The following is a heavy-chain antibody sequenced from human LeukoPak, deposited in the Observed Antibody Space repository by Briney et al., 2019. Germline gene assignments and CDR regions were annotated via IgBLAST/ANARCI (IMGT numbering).Heavy chain of an antibody. CDR2: LYHSGTT. CDR3: ARVEVPRDINDWYFDL. CDR1: GYSIAHGFF. D-gene: IGHD2-15*01. Sequence: PETLSLTCTVSGYSIAHGFFWAWIRQPPGGGLEWIGSLYHSGTTYYNTSLKSRISTSVDTSKNQFSLKLRLVTAADTAVYYCARVEVPRDINDWYFDLWGRGTLVTVSS. V-gene: IGHV4-38-2*02. J-gene: IGHJ2*01.